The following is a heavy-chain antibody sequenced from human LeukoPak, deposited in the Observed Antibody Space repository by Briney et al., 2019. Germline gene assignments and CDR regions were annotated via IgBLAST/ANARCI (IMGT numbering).Heavy chain of an antibody. Sequence: PGGSLRLSCAASGFTFSSYAMHWVRQAPGKGLEWVANIKQDGSDKYYVDSVKGRFTISRDNAKNSLYLQMNSLRAEDTAVYYCAKGEAADFDYWGQGTLVTVSS. CDR2: IKQDGSDK. D-gene: IGHD2-15*01. CDR3: AKGEAADFDY. J-gene: IGHJ4*02. CDR1: GFTFSSYA. V-gene: IGHV3-7*01.